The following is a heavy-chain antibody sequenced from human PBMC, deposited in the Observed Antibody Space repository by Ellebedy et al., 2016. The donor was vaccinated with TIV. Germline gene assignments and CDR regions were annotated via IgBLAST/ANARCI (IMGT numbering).Heavy chain of an antibody. Sequence: GGSLRLSCAASGFTFSSYGMHWVRQAPGKGLEWVAVISYDGSNKYYADSVKGRFTISRDNSKNTLYLQMNSLRAEDTAVYYCAKDRGYSSSWWGGWFDPWGQGTLVTVSS. V-gene: IGHV3-30*18. D-gene: IGHD6-13*01. CDR3: AKDRGYSSSWWGGWFDP. CDR1: GFTFSSYG. CDR2: ISYDGSNK. J-gene: IGHJ5*02.